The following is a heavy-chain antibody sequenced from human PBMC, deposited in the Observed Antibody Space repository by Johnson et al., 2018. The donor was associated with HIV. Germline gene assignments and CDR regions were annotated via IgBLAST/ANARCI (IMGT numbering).Heavy chain of an antibody. CDR3: AKEGSTVI. CDR1: GFTVSSNY. Sequence: VQLVESGGGLIQPGGSLRLSCAASGFTVSSNYMSWVRQAPGKGLEWVSAIGTAGDTYYPGSVKGRFTISRDNSKNTLYLQMNSLGAEDTAVYYCAKEGSTVIWGQGTLVTVSS. D-gene: IGHD4-11*01. V-gene: IGHV3-66*03. CDR2: IGTAGDT. J-gene: IGHJ3*01.